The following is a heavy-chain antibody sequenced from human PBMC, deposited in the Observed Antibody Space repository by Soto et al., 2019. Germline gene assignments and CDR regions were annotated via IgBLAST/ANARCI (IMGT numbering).Heavy chain of an antibody. CDR3: ARGGYSYGPGPDY. V-gene: IGHV4-31*03. CDR1: GGSISSGGYY. D-gene: IGHD5-18*01. Sequence: PSETLSLTCTVSGGSISSGGYYWSWIRQHPGKGLEWIGYIYYSGSTYYNPSLKSRVTISVDTSKNQFSLKLSSVTAAGTAVYYCARGGYSYGPGPDYWGQGTLVTVSS. J-gene: IGHJ4*02. CDR2: IYYSGST.